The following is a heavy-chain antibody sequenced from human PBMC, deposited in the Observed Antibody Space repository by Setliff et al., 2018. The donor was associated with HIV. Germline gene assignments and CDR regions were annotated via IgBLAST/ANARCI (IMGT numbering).Heavy chain of an antibody. Sequence: GASVKVSCKASGGTSSTHAMNWVRQAPGQGLEWMGQIISILEITDYAQKFQGRLTITADEPTNTIYMELSGLRSEDTAVYYCAGPRGGEAFDIWGQGTMVTVSS. CDR3: AGPRGGEAFDI. V-gene: IGHV1-69*10. CDR1: GGTSSTHA. J-gene: IGHJ3*02. CDR2: IISILEIT. D-gene: IGHD3-10*01.